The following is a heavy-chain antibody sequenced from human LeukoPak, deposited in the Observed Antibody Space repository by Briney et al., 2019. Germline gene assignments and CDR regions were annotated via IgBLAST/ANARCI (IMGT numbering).Heavy chain of an antibody. J-gene: IGHJ4*02. CDR2: ISYDGSNK. CDR1: GFTFSSYA. CDR3: ARGITMIVHFDY. D-gene: IGHD3-22*01. V-gene: IGHV3-30*04. Sequence: GGSLRLSCAASGFTFSSYAMHWVRQAPGKGLEWVAFISYDGSNKYYADSVKGRFTISRDNSKNTLYLQMNSLRAEDTAVYYCARGITMIVHFDYWGQGTLVTVSS.